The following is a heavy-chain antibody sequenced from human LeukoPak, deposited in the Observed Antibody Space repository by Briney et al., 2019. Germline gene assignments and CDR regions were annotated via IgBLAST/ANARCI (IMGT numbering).Heavy chain of an antibody. Sequence: SETLSLTCTVSGVTISSYYWSWIRQPPGKGLEWIGYIYYSGSTNYNPSLKSRVTISVDTSKNQFSLKPSSVTAADTAVYYCARDGIAAAGRGGNWFDPWGQGTLVTVSS. CDR3: ARDGIAAAGRGGNWFDP. D-gene: IGHD6-13*01. J-gene: IGHJ5*02. V-gene: IGHV4-59*01. CDR1: GVTISSYY. CDR2: IYYSGST.